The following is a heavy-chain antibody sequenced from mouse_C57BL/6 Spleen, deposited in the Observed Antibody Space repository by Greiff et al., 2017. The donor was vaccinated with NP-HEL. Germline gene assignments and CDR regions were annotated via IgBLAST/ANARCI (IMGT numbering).Heavy chain of an antibody. CDR2: IYPGSGST. CDR1: GYTFTSYW. J-gene: IGHJ3*01. D-gene: IGHD2-5*01. CDR3: ARNSNYEGSFAY. V-gene: IGHV1-55*01. Sequence: VQLQQPGAELVKPGASVKMSCKASGYTFTSYWITWVKQRPGQGLEWIGDIYPGSGSTNYNEKFKSKATLTVDTSSSTAYMQLSSLTSEDSAVYYCARNSNYEGSFAYWGQGTLVTVSA.